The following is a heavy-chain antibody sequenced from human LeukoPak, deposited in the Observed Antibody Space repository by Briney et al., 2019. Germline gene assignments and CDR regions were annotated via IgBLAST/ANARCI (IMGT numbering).Heavy chain of an antibody. D-gene: IGHD2-2*01. Sequence: GESLKISCQGSGYSFTSYWIGWVRQMPGKGLEWMGIIYPGDSDTRYSPSFQGQVTISADKSISTAYLQWSSLKASDTAMYYCARRNPRVVPAALSWGEYYFDYWGQGTLVTVSS. V-gene: IGHV5-51*01. CDR3: ARRNPRVVPAALSWGEYYFDY. J-gene: IGHJ4*02. CDR1: GYSFTSYW. CDR2: IYPGDSDT.